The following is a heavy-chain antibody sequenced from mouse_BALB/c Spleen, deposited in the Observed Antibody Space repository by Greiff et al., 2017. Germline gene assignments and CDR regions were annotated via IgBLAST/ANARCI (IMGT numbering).Heavy chain of an antibody. CDR1: GFTFSSFG. Sequence: EVKVVESGGGLVKPGGSLKLSCAASGFTFSSFGMHWVRQAPEKGLEWVAYISSGSSTIYYADTVKGRFTISRDNPKNTLFLQMTSLRSEDTAMYYCARSYYGNSFAYWGQGTLVTVSA. CDR2: ISSGSSTI. J-gene: IGHJ3*01. D-gene: IGHD2-10*01. CDR3: ARSYYGNSFAY. V-gene: IGHV5-17*02.